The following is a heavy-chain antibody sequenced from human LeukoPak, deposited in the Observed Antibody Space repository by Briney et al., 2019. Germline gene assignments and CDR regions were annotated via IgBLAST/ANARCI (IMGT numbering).Heavy chain of an antibody. CDR2: ISDSGGT. D-gene: IGHD5-12*01. Sequence: GGSLRLSCAASGITFSSYGMAWVRQAPGKGLEWVSSISDSGGTYYADSVKGRFSISRDSYKHTVNLQMDSLRADDTAVYYCVVVTRGYWGQGTLVTVSS. J-gene: IGHJ4*02. CDR3: VVVTRGY. CDR1: GITFSSYG. V-gene: IGHV3-23*01.